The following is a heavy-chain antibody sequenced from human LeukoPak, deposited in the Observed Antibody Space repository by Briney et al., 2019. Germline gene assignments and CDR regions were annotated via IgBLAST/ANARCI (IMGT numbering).Heavy chain of an antibody. Sequence: GGSLRLSCAASGFTFSSYWMSWVRQAPGKGPEWVANIKQDGSEKYYVDSVKGRFTISRDNAKNSLYLQMNSLRAEDTAVYYCARLGGNDAFDIWGQGTMVTVSS. J-gene: IGHJ3*02. CDR2: IKQDGSEK. V-gene: IGHV3-7*01. CDR3: ARLGGNDAFDI. D-gene: IGHD4-23*01. CDR1: GFTFSSYW.